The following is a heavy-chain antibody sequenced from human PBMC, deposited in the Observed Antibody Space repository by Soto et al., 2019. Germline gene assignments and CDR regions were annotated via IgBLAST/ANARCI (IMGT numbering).Heavy chain of an antibody. CDR2: IVVGSGNT. CDR3: PAFPYGSGSNSSSYSYLAV. J-gene: IGHJ6*03. D-gene: IGHD3-10*01. V-gene: IGHV1-58*02. Sequence: SAKVCCKASGFTFTSSAMQWVRQERGQRLEWIGWIVVGSGNTNYAQKFQERVTITRDMSTSTPYMELSSLSSEDTAVYYCPAFPYGSGSNSSSYSYLAVWGNGPTVPVSS. CDR1: GFTFTSSA.